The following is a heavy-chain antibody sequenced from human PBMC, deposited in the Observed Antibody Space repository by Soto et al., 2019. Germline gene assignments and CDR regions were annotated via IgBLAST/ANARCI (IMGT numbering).Heavy chain of an antibody. Sequence: SESLSLTWAVACGSISGGGDFWSWIRQPPGRGQEWIGYIYHRGSTYYNPSLKTRVTISVDRSKNQFSLKLSSVTAADTAVYYSARVPDRWGQGTLVTVSS. D-gene: IGHD2-2*01. CDR2: IYHRGST. CDR1: CGSISGGGDF. CDR3: ARVPDR. V-gene: IGHV4-30-2*01. J-gene: IGHJ5*02.